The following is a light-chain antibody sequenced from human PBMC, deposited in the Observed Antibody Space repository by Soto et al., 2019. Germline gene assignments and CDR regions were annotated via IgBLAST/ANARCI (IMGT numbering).Light chain of an antibody. J-gene: IGLJ1*01. CDR1: SSNIGAGYD. V-gene: IGLV1-40*01. CDR2: GNS. Sequence: KRVTISRTGSSSNIGAGYDVHWYQQLPGTAPKLLIYGNSNRPSGVPDRFSGSKSGTSASLAITGLQAEDEADYYCQSYDSSLSAYNYVFGTGTKVTVL. CDR3: QSYDSSLSAYNYV.